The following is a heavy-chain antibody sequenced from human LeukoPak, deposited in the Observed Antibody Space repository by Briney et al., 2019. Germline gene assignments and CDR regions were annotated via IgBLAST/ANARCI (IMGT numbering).Heavy chain of an antibody. CDR3: AKMGSDTFDI. D-gene: IGHD1-26*01. V-gene: IGHV3-30*02. Sequence: PGGSLRLSCAASGFTFSSNGMYWVRQAPGKGLEWVAFIRYDGSNKYYADSVKGRFTISRDNSKNTLYLQMNSLRAEDTAVYYCAKMGSDTFDIWGQGTMVTVSS. CDR2: IRYDGSNK. CDR1: GFTFSSNG. J-gene: IGHJ3*02.